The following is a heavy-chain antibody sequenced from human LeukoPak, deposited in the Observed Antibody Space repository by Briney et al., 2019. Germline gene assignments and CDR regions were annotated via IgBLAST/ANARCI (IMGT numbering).Heavy chain of an antibody. D-gene: IGHD6-19*01. Sequence: PSETLSLTCTVSGGSISNYHWSWIRQPAGKGLERIGQIHTSGSTNYNLPLKSRVTMSIDTTEDQVSLTIRSVTAADTAFYYCARRDISSGWSFDYWGQGTLVTVSS. CDR2: IHTSGST. CDR3: ARRDISSGWSFDY. CDR1: GGSISNYH. V-gene: IGHV4-4*07. J-gene: IGHJ4*02.